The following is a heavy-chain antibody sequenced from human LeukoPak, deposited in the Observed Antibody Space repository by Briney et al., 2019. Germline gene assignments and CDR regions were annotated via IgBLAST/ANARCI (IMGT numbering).Heavy chain of an antibody. D-gene: IGHD5-18*01. CDR1: GGTFSSYA. J-gene: IGHJ4*02. V-gene: IGHV1-69*13. Sequence: GASVKVSCKASGGTFSSYAISWVRQAPGQGLEWMGGIIPISGTANYAQKFQGRVTITADESTSTAYMELSSLRSEDTAVYYCALGGYSYGYPPFDYWGQGTLVTVSS. CDR3: ALGGYSYGYPPFDY. CDR2: IIPISGTA.